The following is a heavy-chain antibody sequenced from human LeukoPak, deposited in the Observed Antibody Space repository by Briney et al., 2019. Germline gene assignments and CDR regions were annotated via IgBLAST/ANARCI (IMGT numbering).Heavy chain of an antibody. V-gene: IGHV4-34*01. D-gene: IGHD3-22*01. CDR3: ARGAGSRYYYDSSGYYPYDV. CDR1: GGSFSGYY. CDR2: INHSGST. Sequence: PETLSLTCAVYGGSFSGYYWSWIRQPPGKGLEWIGEINHSGSTNYNPSLKSRVTISVDTSKNQFSLKLSSVTAADTAVYYCARGAGSRYYYDSSGYYPYDVWGKGTTVTVSS. J-gene: IGHJ6*04.